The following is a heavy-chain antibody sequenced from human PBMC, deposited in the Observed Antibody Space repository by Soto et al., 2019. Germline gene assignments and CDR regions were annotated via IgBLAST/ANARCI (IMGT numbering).Heavy chain of an antibody. Sequence: SETLSLTCTVSGGSISSYYWSWIRQPPGKGLEWIGYIYYSGSTNYNPSLKSRVTISVDTSKNQFSLKLSSVTAADTAVYYCARTFVDFWSGYYNVGYWGQGTLVT. V-gene: IGHV4-59*01. CDR3: ARTFVDFWSGYYNVGY. CDR2: IYYSGST. D-gene: IGHD3-3*01. CDR1: GGSISSYY. J-gene: IGHJ4*02.